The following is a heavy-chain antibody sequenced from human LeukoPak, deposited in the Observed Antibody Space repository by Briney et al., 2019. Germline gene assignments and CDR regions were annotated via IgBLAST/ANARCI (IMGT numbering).Heavy chain of an antibody. D-gene: IGHD2-15*01. V-gene: IGHV4-38-2*01. CDR2: IYHSGST. CDR3: ARVDGSCSGGSCPSGNWFDP. CDR1: EFSVGSNY. J-gene: IGHJ5*02. Sequence: PGGSLRLSCAASEFSVGSNYMTWVRQAPGKGLEWIGSIYHSGSTYYNPSLKSRVTISVDTSKNQFSLKLSSVTAADTAVYYCARVDGSCSGGSCPSGNWFDPWGQGTLVTVSS.